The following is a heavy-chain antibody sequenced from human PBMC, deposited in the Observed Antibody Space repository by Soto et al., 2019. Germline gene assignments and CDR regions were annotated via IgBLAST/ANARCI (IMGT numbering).Heavy chain of an antibody. D-gene: IGHD2-15*01. Sequence: SETLSLTCTVSGGSISSGGYSWIWIRQPPGKGLEWIGYIYNSGSTNYNPSLKSRVTISVDTSKNQFSLKLSSVTAADTAVYCCARGGGSPDYWGQGTLVTVSS. J-gene: IGHJ4*02. V-gene: IGHV4-61*08. CDR2: IYNSGST. CDR3: ARGGGSPDY. CDR1: GGSISSGGYS.